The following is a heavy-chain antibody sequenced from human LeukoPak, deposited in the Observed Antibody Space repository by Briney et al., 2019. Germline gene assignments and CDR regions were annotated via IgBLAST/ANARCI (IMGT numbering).Heavy chain of an antibody. CDR2: ISWNSGSI. CDR3: AKDRYYDFWSGYYGYFDY. Sequence: GGSLRLSCAASGFTFDDYAMHWVRQAPGKGLEWVSGISWNSGSIGYADSVKGRFTISRDNAKNSLYLQMNSLRAEDMALYYCAKDRYYDFWSGYYGYFDYWGQGTLVTVSS. J-gene: IGHJ4*02. CDR1: GFTFDDYA. D-gene: IGHD3-3*01. V-gene: IGHV3-9*03.